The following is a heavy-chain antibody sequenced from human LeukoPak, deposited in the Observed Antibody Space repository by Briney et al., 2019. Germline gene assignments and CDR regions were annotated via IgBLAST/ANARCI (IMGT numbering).Heavy chain of an antibody. Sequence: SETLSLTCTVSGGSISSGSYYWSWIRQPAGKGPEWIGRIYTSGSTNYNPSLKSRVTISVDTSKNQFSLKLSSVTAADTAVYYCARGGITGTRVWFDPWGQGTLVTVSS. D-gene: IGHD1-7*01. J-gene: IGHJ5*02. V-gene: IGHV4-61*02. CDR1: GGSISSGSYY. CDR2: IYTSGST. CDR3: ARGGITGTRVWFDP.